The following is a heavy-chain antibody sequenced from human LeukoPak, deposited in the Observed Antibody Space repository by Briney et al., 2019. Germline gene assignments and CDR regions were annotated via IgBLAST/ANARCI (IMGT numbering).Heavy chain of an antibody. CDR2: MHYSGST. Sequence: PSETLSLTCTVSGGSISSSSYYWVWIRQPPGKGLEWIGNMHYSGSTYYNPSLKSRVAISVDTSKNQFSLKLSSATAADTAVYYCARRVSSTSWFDYWGQGTLVTVSS. J-gene: IGHJ4*02. D-gene: IGHD2-2*01. V-gene: IGHV4-39*01. CDR3: ARRVSSTSWFDY. CDR1: GGSISSSSYY.